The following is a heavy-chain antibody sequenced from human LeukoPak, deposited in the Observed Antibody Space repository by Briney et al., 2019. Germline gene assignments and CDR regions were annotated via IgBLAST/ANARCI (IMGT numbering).Heavy chain of an antibody. Sequence: PSETLSLTCTVSGGSISSYYWSWIRQPPGKGLEWIGYIYFSGSTNYNPSLKSRVTISVDTSKNQFSLRLSSVTAADTAVYYCAGVGVTIRGDINWFDPWGQGTLVTVSS. CDR3: AGVGVTIRGDINWFDP. V-gene: IGHV4-59*01. D-gene: IGHD3-10*01. J-gene: IGHJ5*02. CDR2: IYFSGST. CDR1: GGSISSYY.